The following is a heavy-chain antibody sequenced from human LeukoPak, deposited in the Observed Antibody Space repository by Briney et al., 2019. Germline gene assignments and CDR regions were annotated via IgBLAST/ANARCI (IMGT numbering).Heavy chain of an antibody. CDR2: ISSSSSYI. D-gene: IGHD3-3*01. J-gene: IGHJ3*02. CDR3: ARDLGVVIQPLGAFDI. CDR1: GFTFSSYS. V-gene: IGHV3-21*01. Sequence: GGSLRLSCAASGFTFSSYSMNWVRQAPGKGLEWVSSISSSSSYIYYADSVKGRFTISRDNAKNSLYLQMNSLRAEDTAVYYCARDLGVVIQPLGAFDIWGQGTMVTVSS.